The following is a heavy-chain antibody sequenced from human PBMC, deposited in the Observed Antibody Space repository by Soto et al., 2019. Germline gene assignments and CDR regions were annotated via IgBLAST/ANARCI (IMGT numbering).Heavy chain of an antibody. CDR3: ARDRPGSSSAYGMDV. V-gene: IGHV1-69*01. CDR1: GGTFSSYA. D-gene: IGHD6-6*01. CDR2: IIPIFGTA. Sequence: QVQLVQSGAEVKKPGSSVKVSCKASGGTFSSYAISWVRQAPGQGLEWMGGIIPIFGTANYAQKVQGRVTITADESTSTDYMELSSLRSEVTAVYYCARDRPGSSSAYGMDVWGQGPTVTVSS. J-gene: IGHJ6*02.